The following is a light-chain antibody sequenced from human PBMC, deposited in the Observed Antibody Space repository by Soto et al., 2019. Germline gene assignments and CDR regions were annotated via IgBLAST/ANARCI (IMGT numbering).Light chain of an antibody. CDR3: SSYTNSSTRYV. Sequence: QSVLTQPASVSGSPGQSITISCTGTSSDVGGYNYVSWYQQHPGKAPKLMIHDVSNRPSGVSNRFSGSKSGNTASLTISGLQAEDEADYYCSSYTNSSTRYVFGTGTKVTVL. CDR2: DVS. CDR1: SSDVGGYNY. J-gene: IGLJ1*01. V-gene: IGLV2-14*01.